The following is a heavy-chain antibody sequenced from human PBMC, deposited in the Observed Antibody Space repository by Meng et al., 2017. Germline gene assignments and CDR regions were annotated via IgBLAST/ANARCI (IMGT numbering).Heavy chain of an antibody. CDR3: ARDRSRLSTVTFLFDP. Sequence: QVQLVQSGAEVKKPGASVKVSCKASGYTFTSYAMHWVRQAPGQRLEWMGWINAGNGNTKYSQKFQGRVTITRDTSASTAYMELSSLRSEDTAVYYCARDRSRLSTVTFLFDPWGQGTLVTVSS. J-gene: IGHJ5*02. D-gene: IGHD4-17*01. V-gene: IGHV1-3*01. CDR2: INAGNGNT. CDR1: GYTFTSYA.